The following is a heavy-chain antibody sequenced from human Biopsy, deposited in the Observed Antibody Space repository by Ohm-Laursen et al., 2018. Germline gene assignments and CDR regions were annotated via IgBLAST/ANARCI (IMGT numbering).Heavy chain of an antibody. CDR3: AKDQLGITWSNDAFDM. CDR1: GFNFSTYG. V-gene: IGHV3-23*05. CDR2: TSISGTFT. J-gene: IGHJ3*02. Sequence: SLRLSCAASGFNFSTYGMSWVRQVAGKGLEWVSGTSISGTFTHYADSVRGRFTMSRDNSKNTLYLQMNSLKAEDTAVYYCAKDQLGITWSNDAFDMWGQGTVVTVSS. D-gene: IGHD2-8*02.